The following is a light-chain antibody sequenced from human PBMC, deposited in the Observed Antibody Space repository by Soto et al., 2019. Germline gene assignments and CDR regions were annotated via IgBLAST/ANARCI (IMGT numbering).Light chain of an antibody. V-gene: IGKV3-20*01. Sequence: EIVLTQSPGTLSLSPGERATLSCRASQSVSSSYLAWYQQKPGQAPRLLIYGASSRATGIQDRFSGSGSGTDFTLPISRLEPEDFAVYYCQQYGSSLFTFGPGTKVDIK. CDR2: GAS. J-gene: IGKJ3*01. CDR3: QQYGSSLFT. CDR1: QSVSSSY.